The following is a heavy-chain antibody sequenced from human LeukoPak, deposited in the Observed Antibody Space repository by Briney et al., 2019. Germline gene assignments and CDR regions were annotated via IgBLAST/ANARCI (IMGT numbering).Heavy chain of an antibody. Sequence: SETLSLTCTVSGGSISRGSYYWSWIRQPAGKGLEWIGRIYTSGSTNYNPSLKSRVTISVDTSKAQFSLKLSSVTAADTAVYYCARSWPHQSIFDYYYYMDVWGKGTTVTVSS. V-gene: IGHV4-61*02. CDR1: GGSISRGSYY. D-gene: IGHD3-3*01. CDR3: ARSWPHQSIFDYYYYMDV. CDR2: IYTSGST. J-gene: IGHJ6*03.